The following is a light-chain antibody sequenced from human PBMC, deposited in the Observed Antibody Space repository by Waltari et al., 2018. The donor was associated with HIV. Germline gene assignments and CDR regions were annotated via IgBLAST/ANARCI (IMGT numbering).Light chain of an antibody. Sequence: QSVLTQPPSASGTPGQRVTISCSGSSSNIGSNYVYWYQQLPGTAPQLLIYRNNQRPSGVPDRFSGSKSGISGSLAISGLRSDDEADYYCAAWDDTRVVFGGGTKLTVL. J-gene: IGLJ3*02. CDR3: AAWDDTRVV. CDR1: SSNIGSNY. CDR2: RNN. V-gene: IGLV1-47*01.